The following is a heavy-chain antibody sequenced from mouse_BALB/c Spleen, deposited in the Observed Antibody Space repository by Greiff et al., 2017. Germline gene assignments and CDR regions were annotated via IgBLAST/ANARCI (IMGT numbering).Heavy chain of an antibody. CDR1: GYTFTSYT. CDR3: ARGGTGDY. CDR2: INPSSGYS. D-gene: IGHD3-3*01. V-gene: IGHV1-4*01. Sequence: VQLQESGAELARPGASVKMSCKASGYTFTSYTMHWVKQRPGQGLEWIGYINPSSGYSNYNQKFKDKATLTADKSSSTAYMQLSSLTSEDSAVYYCARGGTGDYWGQGTTLTVSS. J-gene: IGHJ2*01.